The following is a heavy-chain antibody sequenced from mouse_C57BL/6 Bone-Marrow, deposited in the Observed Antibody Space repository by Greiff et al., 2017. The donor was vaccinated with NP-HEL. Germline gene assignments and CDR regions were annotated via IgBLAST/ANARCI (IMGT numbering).Heavy chain of an antibody. V-gene: IGHV7-3*01. CDR1: GFTFTDYY. Sequence: DVKLVESGGGLVQPGGSLSLSCAASGFTFTDYYMSWVRQPPGKALEWLGFIRNKANGYTTEYSASVKGRFTISRDNSQSILYLQMNALRAEDSATYYCARGRDYYGSSPWFAYWGQGTLVTVSA. CDR3: ARGRDYYGSSPWFAY. CDR2: IRNKANGYTT. D-gene: IGHD1-1*01. J-gene: IGHJ3*01.